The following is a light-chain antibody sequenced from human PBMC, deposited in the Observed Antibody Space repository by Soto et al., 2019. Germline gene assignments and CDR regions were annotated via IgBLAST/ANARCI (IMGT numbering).Light chain of an antibody. J-gene: IGKJ1*01. CDR1: QSVSSN. V-gene: IGKV3-15*01. CDR3: QQYNDWPWT. Sequence: EILMTQSPATLSVSPGERATLSCRASQSVSSNLARYQQKPGQAPRLLIYAASTRATGIPVRFSGSGSGTEFTLTISSLHSEDFAVYSCQQYNDWPWTFGQGTKVDIK. CDR2: AAS.